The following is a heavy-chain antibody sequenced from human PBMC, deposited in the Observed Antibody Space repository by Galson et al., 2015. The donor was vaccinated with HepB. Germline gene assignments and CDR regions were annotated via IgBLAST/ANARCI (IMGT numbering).Heavy chain of an antibody. CDR2: IYYSGST. CDR1: GASINTGVYS. CDR3: ARDPLGDYGSDGSVFDI. J-gene: IGHJ3*02. Sequence: PLSRTCAVSGASINTGVYSWSWIRQPPGKGLEWIGYIYYSGSTYYNPSLKSRLTMSIDTSRNQFSLNLTSVTVADTAVYYCARDPLGDYGSDGSVFDIWGQGTLVTVSS. D-gene: IGHD4-17*01. V-gene: IGHV4-30-4*07.